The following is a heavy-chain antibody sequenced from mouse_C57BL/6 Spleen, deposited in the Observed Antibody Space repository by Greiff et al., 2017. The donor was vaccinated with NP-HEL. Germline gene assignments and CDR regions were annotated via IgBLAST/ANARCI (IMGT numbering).Heavy chain of an antibody. CDR3: TPYYYGSRGYFDY. D-gene: IGHD1-1*01. Sequence: EVKLVESGGGLVQPGGSMKLSCVASGFTFSNYWMNWVRQSPEKGLEWVAQIRLKSDNYATHYAESVKGRFTISRDDSKSSVYLQMNNLRAEDTGIYYCTPYYYGSRGYFDYWGQGTTLTVSS. V-gene: IGHV6-3*01. J-gene: IGHJ2*01. CDR1: GFTFSNYW. CDR2: IRLKSDNYAT.